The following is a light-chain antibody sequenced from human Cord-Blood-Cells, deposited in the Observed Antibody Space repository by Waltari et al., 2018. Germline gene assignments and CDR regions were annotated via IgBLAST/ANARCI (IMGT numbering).Light chain of an antibody. V-gene: IGLV1-40*01. J-gene: IGLJ1*01. CDR2: GNS. Sequence: QSVLTQPPSVSGAPGPRVTISSTGSSSNIGAGYAVHWYQQLPGTAPKLLIYGNSNRPAGVPDRFSGSKSGTSASLAITGLQAEDEADYYCQSYDSSLSGYVFGTGTKVTVL. CDR1: SSNIGAGYA. CDR3: QSYDSSLSGYV.